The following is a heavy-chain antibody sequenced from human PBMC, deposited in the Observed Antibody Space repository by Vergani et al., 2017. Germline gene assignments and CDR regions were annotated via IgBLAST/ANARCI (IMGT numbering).Heavy chain of an antibody. CDR2: INSDGSST. V-gene: IGHV3-74*01. CDR3: ARGGSNLGDYYYYMDV. Sequence: EVQLVESGGGLVQPGGSLRLSCAASGFTFSSYWMHWVRQAPGKGLVWVSCINSDGSSTSYADSVKGRFTISRDNAKNTLYLQMNSLRAEDTAVYYCARGGSNLGDYYYYMDVWGKGTTVTVSS. D-gene: IGHD5-12*01. J-gene: IGHJ6*03. CDR1: GFTFSSYW.